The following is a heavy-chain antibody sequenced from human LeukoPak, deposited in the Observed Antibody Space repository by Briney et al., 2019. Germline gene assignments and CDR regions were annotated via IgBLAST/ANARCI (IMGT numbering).Heavy chain of an antibody. V-gene: IGHV4-38-2*02. CDR3: ARTQWLVNPIDY. CDR1: GYSISSGYY. J-gene: IGHJ4*02. D-gene: IGHD6-19*01. CDR2: IYHSGST. Sequence: PSETLSLTCTVSGYSISSGYYWGWIRQPPGKGLEWIGSIYHSGSTYYNPSLKSRVTISVDTSKNQFSLKLSSVTAADTAVYYCARTQWLVNPIDYWGQGTLVTVSS.